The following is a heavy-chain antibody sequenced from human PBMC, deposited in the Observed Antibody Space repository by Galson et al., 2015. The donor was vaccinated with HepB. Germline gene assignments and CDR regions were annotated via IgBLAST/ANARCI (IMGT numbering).Heavy chain of an antibody. V-gene: IGHV3-15*01. CDR3: TTPLSYGDYAVSSFRVGDAFDI. Sequence: SLRLSCAASGFTFSNAWMSWVRQAPGKGLEWVGRIKSKTDGGTTDYAAPVKGRFTISRDDSKNTLYLQMNSLKTEDTAVYYCTTPLSYGDYAVSSFRVGDAFDIWGQGTMVTVSS. D-gene: IGHD4-17*01. J-gene: IGHJ3*02. CDR2: IKSKTDGGTT. CDR1: GFTFSNAW.